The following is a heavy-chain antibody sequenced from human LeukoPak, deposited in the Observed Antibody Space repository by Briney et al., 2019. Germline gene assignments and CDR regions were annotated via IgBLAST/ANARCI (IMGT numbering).Heavy chain of an antibody. Sequence: PSETLSLTCTVSGGSISSSSYYWGWIRQPPGKGLEWIGSIYHSGNTYYSPSLKSRVTISVDTSKNQFSLKLNSVTAADTAVYYCARGDYSSSWYEYNWFDPWGQGTLVTVSS. CDR2: IYHSGNT. D-gene: IGHD6-13*01. CDR3: ARGDYSSSWYEYNWFDP. V-gene: IGHV4-39*07. J-gene: IGHJ5*02. CDR1: GGSISSSSYY.